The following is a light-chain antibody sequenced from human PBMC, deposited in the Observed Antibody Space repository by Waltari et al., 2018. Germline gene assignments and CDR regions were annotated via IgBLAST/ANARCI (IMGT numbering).Light chain of an antibody. CDR2: AAS. J-gene: IGKJ1*01. Sequence: EIVLTQSPGTLSLAPGGRATLSCRASQSGSRTLAWYQQKPGQAPSLLIYAASTRATGIPDRFSGSGSGTDFSLTISRLEPEDFAVYYCQHYVRLPATFGQGTKVEIK. V-gene: IGKV3-20*01. CDR3: QHYVRLPAT. CDR1: QSGSRT.